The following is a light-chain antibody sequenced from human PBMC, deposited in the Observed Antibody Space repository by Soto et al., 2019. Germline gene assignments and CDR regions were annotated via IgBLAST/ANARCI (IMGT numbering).Light chain of an antibody. J-gene: IGLJ1*01. CDR3: CSYTSSTNYV. CDR2: GVS. V-gene: IGLV2-14*01. Sequence: QSVLTQPASVSGSPGQSITISCTGTTSDVSIYNYVSWYQQHPGKAPKLMIHGVSNRPSGVSNRFSGAKSGHTASLTISGLQVEDEADYYCCSYTSSTNYVFGPGTKLTVL. CDR1: TSDVSIYNY.